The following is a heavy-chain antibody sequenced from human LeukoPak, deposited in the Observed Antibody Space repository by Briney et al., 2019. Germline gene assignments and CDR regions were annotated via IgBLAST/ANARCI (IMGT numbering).Heavy chain of an antibody. CDR3: ARVNVVVVAEQDWFDP. CDR2: INPNSGGT. Sequence: ASVKVSCKASGYTFTGYYMHWVRQAPGQGLEWMGWINPNSGGTNYAQKLQGRVTMTTDTSTSTAYMELRSLRSDDTAVYYCARVNVVVVAEQDWFDPWGREPWSPSPQ. V-gene: IGHV1-2*02. CDR1: GYTFTGYY. J-gene: IGHJ5*02. D-gene: IGHD2-15*01.